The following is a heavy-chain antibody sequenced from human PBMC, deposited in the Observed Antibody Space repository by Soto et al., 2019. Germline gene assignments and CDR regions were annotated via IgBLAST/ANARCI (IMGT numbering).Heavy chain of an antibody. V-gene: IGHV1-46*03. Sequence: GASVKVSCKASGYTFTSYYMHWVRQAPGQGLEWMGIINPSGGSTSYAQKFQGRVTMTRDTSTSTVYMELSSLRSEDTAVYYCARESGIAAARWYWFDPWGQGTLVTVSS. J-gene: IGHJ5*02. D-gene: IGHD6-13*01. CDR1: GYTFTSYY. CDR3: ARESGIAAARWYWFDP. CDR2: INPSGGST.